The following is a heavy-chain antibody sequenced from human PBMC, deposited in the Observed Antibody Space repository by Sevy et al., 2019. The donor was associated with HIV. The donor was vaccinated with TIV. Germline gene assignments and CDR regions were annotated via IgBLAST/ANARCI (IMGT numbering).Heavy chain of an antibody. V-gene: IGHV3-30*18. Sequence: GGSLRLSCAASGFTFGTFGMHWVRQAPGKGQEWVAVISYDGSSKYYGDSVKGRFIISRDNSKNTLYLQMSSLRPEDTAMYYCAKDFTGYNGMDVWGQGTTVTVSS. CDR2: ISYDGSSK. CDR3: AKDFTGYNGMDV. D-gene: IGHD3-9*01. J-gene: IGHJ6*02. CDR1: GFTFGTFG.